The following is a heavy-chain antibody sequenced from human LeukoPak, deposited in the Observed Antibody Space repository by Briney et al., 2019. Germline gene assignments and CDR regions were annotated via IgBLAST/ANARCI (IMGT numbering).Heavy chain of an antibody. J-gene: IGHJ4*02. V-gene: IGHV4-59*08. D-gene: IGHD3-9*01. CDR2: IYYSGST. Sequence: SETLSLTCTVSGGSISSYYWSWIRQPPGKGLEWIGYIYYSGSTNYNPSLKSRVTISVDTSKNQFSLKLSSVTAADTAVYYCARHSDPYYDILTGYYSGLLVGDWGQGTLVTVSS. CDR3: ARHSDPYYDILTGYYSGLLVGD. CDR1: GGSISSYY.